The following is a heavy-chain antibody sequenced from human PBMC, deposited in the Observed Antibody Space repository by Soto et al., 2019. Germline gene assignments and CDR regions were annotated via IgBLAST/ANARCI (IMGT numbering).Heavy chain of an antibody. CDR3: ARGRATHVRWFDP. V-gene: IGHV4-34*01. CDR2: INHSGST. J-gene: IGHJ5*02. CDR1: GGSFSGYY. D-gene: IGHD3-10*02. Sequence: QVQLQQWGAGLLKPSETLSLTCAVYGGSFSGYYWSWIRQAPGKGLEWIGEINHSGSTNYNPSLKSRVTISVDTSKNQFSLKLSSVTAADTAVYYCARGRATHVRWFDPWGQGTLVTVSS.